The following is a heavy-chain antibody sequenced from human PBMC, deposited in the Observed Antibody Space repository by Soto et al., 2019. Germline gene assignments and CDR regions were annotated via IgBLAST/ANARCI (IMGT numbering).Heavy chain of an antibody. CDR1: GFTFSNAW. D-gene: IGHD2-15*01. V-gene: IGHV3-15*07. J-gene: IGHJ3*02. Sequence: DVQLVESGGGLVKPGGSLRLSCGASGFTFSNAWMTWVRLVPGKGLEWFGRIKNKHEGVTIEYAAPVIGRFTISRDDSRSTLHLEFDSLKAEDTGVYYCCTSQGFNDLDALNIWGQGTVVTVSS. CDR3: CTSQGFNDLDALNI. CDR2: IKNKHEGVTI.